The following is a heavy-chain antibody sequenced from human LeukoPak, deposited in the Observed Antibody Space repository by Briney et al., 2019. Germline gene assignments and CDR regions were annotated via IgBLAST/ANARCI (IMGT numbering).Heavy chain of an antibody. J-gene: IGHJ3*02. CDR2: IIPILGIA. V-gene: IGHV1-69*04. Sequence: ASVKVSCATSGYTFTNDGINWVRQAPVQGLEWMGRIIPILGIANYAQKFHGRVTITADKSTSTAYMELSSLRSEDTAVYYCARDSTGGAFDIWGQGTMVTVSS. CDR3: ARDSTGGAFDI. D-gene: IGHD2-8*02. CDR1: GYTFTNDG.